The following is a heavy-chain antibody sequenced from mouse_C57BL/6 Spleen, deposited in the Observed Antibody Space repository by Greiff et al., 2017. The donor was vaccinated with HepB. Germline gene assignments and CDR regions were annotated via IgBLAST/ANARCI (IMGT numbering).Heavy chain of an antibody. J-gene: IGHJ2*01. V-gene: IGHV1-15*01. CDR1: GYTFTDYE. Sequence: VQLQQSGAELVRPGASVTLSCKASGYTFTDYEMHWVKQTPVHGLEWIGAIDPETGGTAYNQKFKGKAILTADKSSSTAYMELRSLTSEDSAVYYCTRRRAMGWLLLLLRDWGQGTTLTVSS. D-gene: IGHD2-3*01. CDR3: TRRRAMGWLLLLLRD. CDR2: IDPETGGT.